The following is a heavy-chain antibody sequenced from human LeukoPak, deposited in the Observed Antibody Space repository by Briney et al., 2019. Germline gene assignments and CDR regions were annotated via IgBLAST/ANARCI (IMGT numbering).Heavy chain of an antibody. CDR1: GGTFSSYA. Sequence: ASVKVFCKASGGTFSSYAISWVRQAPGQGLEWMGGIIPIFGTANYAQKFQGRVTITTDESTSTAYMELSSLRSEDTAVYYCATGLGGDSKVYWGRGTLVTVSS. D-gene: IGHD2-21*02. CDR2: IIPIFGTA. CDR3: ATGLGGDSKVY. J-gene: IGHJ4*02. V-gene: IGHV1-69*05.